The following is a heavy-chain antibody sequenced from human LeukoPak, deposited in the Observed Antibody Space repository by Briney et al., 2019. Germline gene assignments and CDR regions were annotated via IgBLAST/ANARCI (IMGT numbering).Heavy chain of an antibody. D-gene: IGHD2-15*01. V-gene: IGHV4-39*01. CDR1: GGSISSSSYY. Sequence: SETLSLTCTVSGGSISSSSYYWGWIRQPPGKGLEWIGSIYYSGSTSYNPSLKSRVTISVDTSKNQFSLKLSSVTAADTAVYYCASTLLNFDYWGQGTLVTVSS. CDR2: IYYSGST. J-gene: IGHJ4*02. CDR3: ASTLLNFDY.